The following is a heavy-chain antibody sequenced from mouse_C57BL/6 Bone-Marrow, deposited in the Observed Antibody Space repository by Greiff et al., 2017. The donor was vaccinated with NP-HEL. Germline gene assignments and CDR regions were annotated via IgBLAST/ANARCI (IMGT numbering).Heavy chain of an antibody. CDR3: ARGIYYYGSPAWFAY. Sequence: QVQLQQSDAELVKPGASVKISCKVSGYTFTVHTIHWMKQRPEQGLEWIGYIYPRDGSTKYNEKFKGKATLTADKSSSTAYMQLNSLTSEDSAVYFCARGIYYYGSPAWFAYWGQGTLVTVSA. D-gene: IGHD1-1*01. J-gene: IGHJ3*01. CDR2: IYPRDGST. V-gene: IGHV1-78*01. CDR1: GYTFTVHT.